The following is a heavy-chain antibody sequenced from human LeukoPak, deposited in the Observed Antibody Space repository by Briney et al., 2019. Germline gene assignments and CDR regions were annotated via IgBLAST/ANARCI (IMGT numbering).Heavy chain of an antibody. Sequence: PGGSLRLSCAASGFTFSSYSMNWVRQAPGKGLEWVSYICSSSSTIYYAGSVKGRFTISRDNAKNSLYLQMNSLRAEDTAVYYCAREPIVVVPAAKAGDYMDVWGKGTTVTVSS. CDR2: ICSSSSTI. J-gene: IGHJ6*03. V-gene: IGHV3-48*01. CDR3: AREPIVVVPAAKAGDYMDV. CDR1: GFTFSSYS. D-gene: IGHD2-2*01.